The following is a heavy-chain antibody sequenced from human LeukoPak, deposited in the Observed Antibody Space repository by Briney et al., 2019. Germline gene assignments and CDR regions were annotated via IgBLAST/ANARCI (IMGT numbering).Heavy chain of an antibody. CDR2: IYTSGST. V-gene: IGHV4-61*02. CDR1: GGSISSGSYY. J-gene: IGHJ1*01. D-gene: IGHD2-2*01. CDR3: ARVYCSSTSCYGPSQYFQH. Sequence: SQTLSLTCTVSGGSISSGSYYWSWIRQPAGKGLEWIGRIYTSGSTNYNPSLKSRVTISVDTSKNQFSLKLSSVTAADTAVYYCARVYCSSTSCYGPSQYFQHWGQGTLVTVSS.